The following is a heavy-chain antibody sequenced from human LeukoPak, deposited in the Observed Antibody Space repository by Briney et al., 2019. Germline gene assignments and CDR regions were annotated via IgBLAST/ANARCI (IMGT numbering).Heavy chain of an antibody. J-gene: IGHJ3*02. Sequence: SETLSLTCAVSGGSISSGGYSWSWIRQPPGKGLEWIGYIYHSGSTYYNPSLKSRVTISVDRSKNQFSLKLSSVTAADTAVYYCARAVQTPKQDDAFDIWGQGTMVTVSS. CDR1: GGSISSGGYS. CDR2: IYHSGST. CDR3: ARAVQTPKQDDAFDI. D-gene: IGHD2-15*01. V-gene: IGHV4-30-2*01.